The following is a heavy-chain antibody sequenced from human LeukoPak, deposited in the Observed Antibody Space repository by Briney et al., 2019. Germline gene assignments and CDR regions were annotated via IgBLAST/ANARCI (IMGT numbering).Heavy chain of an antibody. V-gene: IGHV3-30*04. J-gene: IGHJ6*03. CDR3: ATENVSPVLDV. CDR2: ISYDGSNK. Sequence: PGRSLRLSCAASGFTFSSYAMHWIRQAPGKGLEWVAVISYDGSNKYYADSVKGRFTISRDNSKNTLYLQMNSLRAEDTAVYYCATENVSPVLDVWGKGTTVTVSS. CDR1: GFTFSSYA. D-gene: IGHD2-8*01.